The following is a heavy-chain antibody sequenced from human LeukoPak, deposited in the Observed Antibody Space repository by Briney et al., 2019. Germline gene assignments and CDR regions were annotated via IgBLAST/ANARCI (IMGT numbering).Heavy chain of an antibody. V-gene: IGHV1-69*13. CDR3: ARRGYCSSTSCGWFDP. CDR2: IIPIFGTA. J-gene: IGHJ5*02. D-gene: IGHD2-2*01. Sequence: ASVKVSCKASGGTFSSYAISWVRQAPGQGLEWMGGIIPIFGTANYAQKFQGRVTITADESTSTAYMELSSLRSEDTAVYYCARRGYCSSTSCGWFDPWGQGTPVTVSS. CDR1: GGTFSSYA.